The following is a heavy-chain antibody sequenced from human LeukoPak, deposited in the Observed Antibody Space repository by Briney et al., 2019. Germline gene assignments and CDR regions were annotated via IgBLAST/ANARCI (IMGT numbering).Heavy chain of an antibody. CDR2: ISYDGSNK. D-gene: IGHD5-24*01. J-gene: IGHJ6*02. V-gene: IGHV3-30-3*01. CDR3: ARWKRWLQLLPPLASAPGGLDV. Sequence: GRSPRLSCAASGFTFSSYAMHWVRQAPGKGLEWVAVISYDGSNKYYADSVKGRFTISRDNSKNTLYLQMNSLRAEDTAVYYCARWKRWLQLLPPLASAPGGLDVWGQGTTVTVSS. CDR1: GFTFSSYA.